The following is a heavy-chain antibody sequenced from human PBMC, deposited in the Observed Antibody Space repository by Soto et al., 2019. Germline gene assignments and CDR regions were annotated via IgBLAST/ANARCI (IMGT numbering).Heavy chain of an antibody. V-gene: IGHV3-21*01. CDR1: GFTFSSYS. CDR2: ISSSSSYI. CDR3: ARMITMVRGVIKWEFDWFDP. Sequence: GSLRLSCAASGFTFSSYSMNWVRQAPGKGLEWVSSISSSSSYIYYADSVKGRFTISRDNAKNSLYLQMNSLRAKDTAVYYCARMITMVRGVIKWEFDWFDPWGQGTLVTVSS. J-gene: IGHJ5*02. D-gene: IGHD3-10*01.